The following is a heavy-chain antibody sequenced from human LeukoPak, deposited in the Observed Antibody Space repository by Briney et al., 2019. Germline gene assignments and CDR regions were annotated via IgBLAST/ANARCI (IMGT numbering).Heavy chain of an antibody. CDR1: GFTFSSYA. Sequence: PGGSLRLSCAASGFTFSSYAMSWVRQAPGKGLEWVSAISGSGGSTYYADSVKGRFTISRDNAKNSLYLQMNSLRAEDTAVYYCTTAQFIAAGDYWGQGTLVTVSS. V-gene: IGHV3-23*01. CDR3: TTAQFIAAGDY. J-gene: IGHJ4*02. CDR2: ISGSGGST. D-gene: IGHD6-25*01.